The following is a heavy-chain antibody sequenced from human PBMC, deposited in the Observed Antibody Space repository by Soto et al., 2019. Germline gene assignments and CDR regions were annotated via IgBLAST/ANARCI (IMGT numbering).Heavy chain of an antibody. J-gene: IGHJ4*02. CDR2: IKQDGSEK. CDR3: ARGSMADYIWVSYRYYFDY. V-gene: IGHV3-7*01. D-gene: IGHD3-16*02. CDR1: GFTFSSYW. Sequence: EVQLVESGGGLVQPGGSLRLSCAASGFTFSSYWMSWVRQAPGKGLEWVANIKQDGSEKYYVDSVKGRFTISRDNAKNSLYLQMNSLRAEDTAVYYCARGSMADYIWVSYRYYFDYWGQGTLVTVSS.